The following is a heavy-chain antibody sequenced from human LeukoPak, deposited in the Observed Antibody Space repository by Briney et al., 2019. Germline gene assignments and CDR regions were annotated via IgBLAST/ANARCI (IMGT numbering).Heavy chain of an antibody. J-gene: IGHJ4*02. CDR1: GFTFSDYY. CDR2: ISSSGSTI. Sequence: GGSLRLSCAASGFTFSDYYMSWIRQTPGKGLEWVSYISSSGSTIYYADSVKGRFTISRDNAKNSLYLQMNSLRAEDTAVYYCAREHYYDSSGPNDYWGQGTLVTVSS. CDR3: AREHYYDSSGPNDY. D-gene: IGHD3-22*01. V-gene: IGHV3-11*01.